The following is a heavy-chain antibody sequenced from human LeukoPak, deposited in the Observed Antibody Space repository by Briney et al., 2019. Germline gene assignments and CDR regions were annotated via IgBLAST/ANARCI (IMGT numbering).Heavy chain of an antibody. CDR1: GFTFSSYA. CDR3: VKGTSTKYYYYGMDV. V-gene: IGHV3-64D*06. CDR2: INSNGGST. J-gene: IGHJ6*02. Sequence: GGSLRLSCSASGFTFSSYATHWVRQAPGKGLEYVAGINSNGGSTFYADSVKGRFTMSGDNSKNTLYLQMSSLRAEDTAVYYCVKGTSTKYYYYGMDVWGQGTTVTVSS. D-gene: IGHD2-2*01.